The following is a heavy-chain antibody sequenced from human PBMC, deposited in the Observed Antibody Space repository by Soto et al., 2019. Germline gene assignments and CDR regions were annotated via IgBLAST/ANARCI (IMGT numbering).Heavy chain of an antibody. D-gene: IGHD2-15*01. Sequence: QLQLQESGPGLVKPSETLSLTCTVSGGSISSSSYYWGWIRQPPGKGLEWIGSIYYSGSTYYNPSLKSRVPISVDTSKNQFALKLSSVSAADTAVYYCARHTPAISISDHWGQGTLVTVSS. V-gene: IGHV4-39*01. CDR3: ARHTPAISISDH. CDR1: GGSISSSSYY. J-gene: IGHJ4*02. CDR2: IYYSGST.